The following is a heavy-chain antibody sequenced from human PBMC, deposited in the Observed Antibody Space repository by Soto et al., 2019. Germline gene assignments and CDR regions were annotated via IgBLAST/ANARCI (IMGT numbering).Heavy chain of an antibody. Sequence: GRSLRLSCAASGFTFDDYAMHWVRQAPGKALEWVSGISWNSGSIGYADSVKGRFTISRDNAKNSLYLQMNSLRAEDTALYYCAKDGGFGRSWYGADYYYYGMDVWGQGTTVTVS. CDR2: ISWNSGSI. CDR1: GFTFDDYA. J-gene: IGHJ6*02. CDR3: AKDGGFGRSWYGADYYYYGMDV. V-gene: IGHV3-9*01. D-gene: IGHD6-13*01.